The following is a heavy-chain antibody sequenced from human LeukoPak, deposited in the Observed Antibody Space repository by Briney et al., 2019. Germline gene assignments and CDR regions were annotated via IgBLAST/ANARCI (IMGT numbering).Heavy chain of an antibody. J-gene: IGHJ4*02. CDR1: GGTFSSYA. Sequence: SVKVSCKASGGTFSSYAISWVRQAPGQGLEWMGGIIPIFGTANYAQKFQGRVTITADESTSTAYMELSSLRSGDTAVYYCARDRIVGAPYFDYWGQGTLVTVSS. V-gene: IGHV1-69*01. CDR3: ARDRIVGAPYFDY. D-gene: IGHD1-26*01. CDR2: IIPIFGTA.